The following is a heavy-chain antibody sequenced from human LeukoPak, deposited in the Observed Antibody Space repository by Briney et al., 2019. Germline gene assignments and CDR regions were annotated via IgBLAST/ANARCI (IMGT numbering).Heavy chain of an antibody. J-gene: IGHJ6*02. D-gene: IGHD3-22*01. Sequence: GGSLRLSCAASGFSFNAYSMNWVRQAQGKGLEWVSSISSSSSYIYYADSVKGRFTISRDNAKNTLDLQMNSLRAEDTAVYYCARDTYYYNSSAFYHYYYGMDVWGQGTTVTVSS. CDR3: ARDTYYYNSSAFYHYYYGMDV. V-gene: IGHV3-21*01. CDR1: GFSFNAYS. CDR2: ISSSSSYI.